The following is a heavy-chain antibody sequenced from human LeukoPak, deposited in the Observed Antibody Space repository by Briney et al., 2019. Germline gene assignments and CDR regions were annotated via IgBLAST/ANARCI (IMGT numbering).Heavy chain of an antibody. Sequence: PGGSLRLSCAASGFTVSSNYMSWVRQAPGKGLEWVSVIYSGGSTYYADSVKGRFTISRDNSKNTLCLQMNSLRAEDTAVYYCAILGYSVVVPAAKGGMDVWGQGTTVTVSS. CDR2: IYSGGST. J-gene: IGHJ6*02. CDR1: GFTVSSNY. D-gene: IGHD2-2*01. V-gene: IGHV3-53*01. CDR3: AILGYSVVVPAAKGGMDV.